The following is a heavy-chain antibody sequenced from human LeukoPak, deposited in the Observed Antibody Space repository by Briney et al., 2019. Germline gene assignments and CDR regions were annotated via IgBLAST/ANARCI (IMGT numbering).Heavy chain of an antibody. D-gene: IGHD2/OR15-2a*01. Sequence: GGSLRLSCAASGFTSSNAWMSWVRQAPGKGLEWVGRIKSKTDGGTTDYAAPVKGRFTISRDDSKNTLYLQMNSLKTEDTAVYYCTTDQNLNPFEYYYYYMDVWGKGTTVTISS. V-gene: IGHV3-15*01. CDR3: TTDQNLNPFEYYYYYMDV. CDR1: GFTSSNAW. CDR2: IKSKTDGGTT. J-gene: IGHJ6*03.